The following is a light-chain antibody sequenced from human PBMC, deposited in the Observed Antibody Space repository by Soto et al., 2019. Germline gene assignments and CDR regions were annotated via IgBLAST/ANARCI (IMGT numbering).Light chain of an antibody. Sequence: DIQMTQSPSSLSASVGDRVTITCRASQGVSNSLAWYQQKPGKVPKLLIYAASTLKSGVPSRFSGSGPGTDFTLTISNLQPEDVETYYCQNYNSDPKTFGQGTKVEIK. CDR2: AAS. CDR3: QNYNSDPKT. J-gene: IGKJ1*01. V-gene: IGKV1-27*01. CDR1: QGVSNS.